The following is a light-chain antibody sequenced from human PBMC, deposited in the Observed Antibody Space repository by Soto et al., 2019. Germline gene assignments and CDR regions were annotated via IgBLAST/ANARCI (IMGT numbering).Light chain of an antibody. Sequence: ESVLTQSPGTLYLSPGERATLSCRASQSVSSGYLAWYQQRPGQAPRLLIYGASTRATGIPDRFSGSGSGTDFTLTISRLEPEDFAVYYCQQYGTSPWTFGQGTKVDIK. CDR1: QSVSSGY. V-gene: IGKV3-20*01. J-gene: IGKJ1*01. CDR3: QQYGTSPWT. CDR2: GAS.